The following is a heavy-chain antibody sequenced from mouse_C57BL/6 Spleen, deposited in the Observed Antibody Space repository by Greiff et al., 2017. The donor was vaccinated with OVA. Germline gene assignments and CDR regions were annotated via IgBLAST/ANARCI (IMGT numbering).Heavy chain of an antibody. D-gene: IGHD2-1*01. CDR1: GYTFTSYT. V-gene: IGHV1-4*01. J-gene: IGHJ2*01. Sequence: QVQLQQSGAELARPGASVKMSCKASGYTFTSYTMHWVKQRPGQGLEWIGYINPSSGYTKYNQKFKDKATLTADKSSSTAYMQLSSLTSEDSAVYYCARRIYYGNYGYYFDYWGQGTTLTVAS. CDR2: INPSSGYT. CDR3: ARRIYYGNYGYYFDY.